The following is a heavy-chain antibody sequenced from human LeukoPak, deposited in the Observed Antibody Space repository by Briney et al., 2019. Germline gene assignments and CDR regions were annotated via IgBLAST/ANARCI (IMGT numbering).Heavy chain of an antibody. J-gene: IGHJ5*02. V-gene: IGHV4-4*07. CDR1: GGSIGTYS. CDR3: ARDSYGADLYDT. Sequence: SETLSLTCTVSGGSIGTYSWNWIRQPPGKGLEWIGRIYTSGSTNYNPSLKSRVTMSVDTSKNQFSLKLSSVTAADTAVYYCARDSYGADLYDTWAKETRVTASS. D-gene: IGHD4-17*01. CDR2: IYTSGST.